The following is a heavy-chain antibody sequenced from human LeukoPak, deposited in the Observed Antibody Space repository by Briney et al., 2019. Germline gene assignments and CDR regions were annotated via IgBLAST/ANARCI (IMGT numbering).Heavy chain of an antibody. D-gene: IGHD2-15*01. V-gene: IGHV3-48*02. CDR2: ISSSSGAI. CDR1: GFSFSRFG. Sequence: PGGSLRLSCAASGFSFSRFGMNWVRPAPGKGLEWISYISSSSGAIYYADSVKGRFTISRDNAKNSLYLQMSSLRDEDTAVYYCAQKGGTDHWGQGTLVTVSS. CDR3: AQKGGTDH. J-gene: IGHJ4*02.